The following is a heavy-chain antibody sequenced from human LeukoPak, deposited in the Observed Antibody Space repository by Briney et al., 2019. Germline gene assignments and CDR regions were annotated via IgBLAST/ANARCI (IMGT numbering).Heavy chain of an antibody. CDR1: GGTFSSYA. CDR2: INPNSGDT. CDR3: ARDYCGGDCFPDY. D-gene: IGHD2-21*02. V-gene: IGHV1-2*06. Sequence: ASVKVSCKASGGTFSSYAISWVRQAPEQGLEWMGRINPNSGDTNYAQKFQGRVTMTRDTSISTAYMELSRLRSDDTAVYYCARDYCGGDCFPDYWGQGTLVTVSS. J-gene: IGHJ4*02.